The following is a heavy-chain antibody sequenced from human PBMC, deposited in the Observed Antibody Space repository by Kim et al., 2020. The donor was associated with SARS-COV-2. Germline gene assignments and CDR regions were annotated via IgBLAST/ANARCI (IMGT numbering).Heavy chain of an antibody. J-gene: IGHJ4*01. CDR2: IWYDGSNQ. D-gene: IGHD3-3*01. V-gene: IGHV3-33*01. CDR3: ARDDYDFLSGYYTADY. Sequence: GGSLRLSCAASGFTFSSYAMHWVRQAPGKGLEWVAVIWYDGSNQYYADSVKGRFTISRDNSKNTLYLQMNSLRAEDTAVYYCARDDYDFLSGYYTADYLG. CDR1: GFTFSSYA.